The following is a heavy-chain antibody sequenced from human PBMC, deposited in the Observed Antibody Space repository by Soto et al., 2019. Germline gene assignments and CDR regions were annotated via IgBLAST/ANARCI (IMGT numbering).Heavy chain of an antibody. CDR1: GFTFSSYG. V-gene: IGHV3-30*18. CDR2: ISYDGSNK. Sequence: GGSLRLSCAASGFTFSSYGMHWVRQAPGKGLEWVAVISYDGSNKYYADSVKGRFTISRDNSKNTLYLQMNSLRAEDTAVYYCAKVSRKQPVRYYYYGMDVWGQGTTVTVSS. D-gene: IGHD6-6*01. CDR3: AKVSRKQPVRYYYYGMDV. J-gene: IGHJ6*02.